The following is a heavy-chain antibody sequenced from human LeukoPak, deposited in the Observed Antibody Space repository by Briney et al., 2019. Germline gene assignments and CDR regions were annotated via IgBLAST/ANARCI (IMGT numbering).Heavy chain of an antibody. CDR2: ISSSSSYI. CDR1: GFTFSSYS. CDR3: ARGPGGLRSPYYYFTD. V-gene: IGHV3-21*01. D-gene: IGHD2-21*01. J-gene: IGHJ4*02. Sequence: PGGSLRLSCAASGFTFSSYSMNWVRQAPGKGLEWVSSISSSSSYIYYADSVKGRFTISRDNAKNSLYLQMNSLRAEDTAVYYCARGPGGLRSPYYYFTDWGQGTLVTVSS.